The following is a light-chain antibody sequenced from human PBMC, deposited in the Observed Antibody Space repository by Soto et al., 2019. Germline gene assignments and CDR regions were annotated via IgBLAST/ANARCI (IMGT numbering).Light chain of an antibody. J-gene: IGKJ4*01. CDR2: AAS. Sequence: DIQLTQSPAPLPASVGDRVTITCRANQSISTWLDWYQKKKGKAPKLLIYAASSLQSGVPSRLSGSGYGTDLTLTISSMQPEDFATYYCQQSYSTPLTFGGGTKVDIK. CDR1: QSISTW. CDR3: QQSYSTPLT. V-gene: IGKV1-39*01.